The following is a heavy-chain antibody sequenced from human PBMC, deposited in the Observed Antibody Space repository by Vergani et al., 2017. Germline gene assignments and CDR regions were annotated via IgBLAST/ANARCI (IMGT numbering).Heavy chain of an antibody. J-gene: IGHJ4*02. D-gene: IGHD6-13*01. CDR2: IYYSGST. CDR1: GGSISSYY. Sequence: QVQLQESGPGLVKPSETLSLTCTVSGGSISSYYWSWTRQPPGKGLEWIGYIYYSGSTNYNPSLKSRVTISVDTSKNQFSLKLSSVTAADTAVYYCAALIAAAGTFNYWGQGTLVTVSS. CDR3: AALIAAAGTFNY. V-gene: IGHV4-59*01.